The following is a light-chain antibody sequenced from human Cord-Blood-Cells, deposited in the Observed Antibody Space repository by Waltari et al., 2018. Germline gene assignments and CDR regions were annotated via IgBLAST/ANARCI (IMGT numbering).Light chain of an antibody. J-gene: IGKJ1*01. V-gene: IGKV1-5*03. CDR1: QSISSW. CDR3: QQYNSYTWT. Sequence: DIQMTQPPSTLSASVVDRVTITCWASQSISSWFAWYQQKPGKAPKLLIYNASSLESGVPSRFSGSGSGTEFILTISSLQPDDFATYYCQQYNSYTWTFGQGTKVEIK. CDR2: NAS.